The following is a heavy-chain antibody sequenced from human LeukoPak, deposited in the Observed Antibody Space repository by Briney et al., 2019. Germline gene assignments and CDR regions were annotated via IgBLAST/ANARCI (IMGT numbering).Heavy chain of an antibody. CDR1: GFTFSDYY. CDR3: ARDTHYYGSGSPAFDI. Sequence: PGGSLRLSCAASGFTFSDYYMSWIRQAPGKGLEWVSYISSSGSTIYYADSVKGRFTISRDNAKNSLYLQMNSLRAEDTALYYCARDTHYYGSGSPAFDIWGQGTMVTVSS. V-gene: IGHV3-11*04. CDR2: ISSSGSTI. J-gene: IGHJ3*02. D-gene: IGHD3-10*01.